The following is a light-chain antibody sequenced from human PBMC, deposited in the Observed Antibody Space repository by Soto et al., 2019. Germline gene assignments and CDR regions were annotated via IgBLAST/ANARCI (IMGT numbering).Light chain of an antibody. Sequence: DIQMTQSPSSVSASVGARVAITGRASQDISSWLAWYQQKPGKAPKLLNYAAPSLQSGVPSSFSGSGSGKDFSLTNSSLQPESIATDHSQESNIFPTFVGGTNVEIK. V-gene: IGKV1-12*01. J-gene: IGKJ4*01. CDR2: AAP. CDR1: QDISSW. CDR3: QESNIFPT.